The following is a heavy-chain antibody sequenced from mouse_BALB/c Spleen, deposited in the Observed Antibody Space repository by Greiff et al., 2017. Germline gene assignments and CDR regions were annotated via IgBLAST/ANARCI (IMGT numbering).Heavy chain of an antibody. CDR2: ISSGGGST. V-gene: IGHV5-12-1*01. CDR1: GFAFSSYD. CDR3: ARGGLRLGEFAY. D-gene: IGHD1-2*01. Sequence: EVKLVESGGGLVKPGGSLKLSCAASGFAFSSYDMSWVRQTPEKRLEWVAYISSGGGSTYYPDSVKGRFTISRDNAKNNLYLQMSSLKSEDTAMYYCARGGLRLGEFAYWGQGTLVTVSA. J-gene: IGHJ3*01.